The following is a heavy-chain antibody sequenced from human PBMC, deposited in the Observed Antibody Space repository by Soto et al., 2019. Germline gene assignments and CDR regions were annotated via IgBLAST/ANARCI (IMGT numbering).Heavy chain of an antibody. D-gene: IGHD4-17*01. V-gene: IGHV4-59*01. CDR2: IYYSGST. Sequence: SETLSLTCTVSGGSISSYYWSWIRQPPGKGLEWIGYIYYSGSTNYNPSLKSRVTISVDTSKNQFSLKLSSVTAADTAVYYCARDHDYGDKEGYYYYYMDVWGKGTTVTVSS. CDR3: ARDHDYGDKEGYYYYYMDV. J-gene: IGHJ6*03. CDR1: GGSISSYY.